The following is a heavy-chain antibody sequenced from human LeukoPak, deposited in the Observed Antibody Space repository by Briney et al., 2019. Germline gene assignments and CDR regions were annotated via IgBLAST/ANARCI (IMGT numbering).Heavy chain of an antibody. J-gene: IGHJ4*02. CDR3: LGFDARAQGVGY. CDR2: FDPEDGET. CDR1: GYTLTELS. Sequence: ASVKVSCKVSGYTLTELSMHWVRQAPGKGLEWMGGFDPEDGETIYAQKFQGRVTMTEDTSTDTAYMELSSLRSEDTAVYYCLGFDARAQGVGYWGQGTLVTVSS. V-gene: IGHV1-24*01. D-gene: IGHD3-9*01.